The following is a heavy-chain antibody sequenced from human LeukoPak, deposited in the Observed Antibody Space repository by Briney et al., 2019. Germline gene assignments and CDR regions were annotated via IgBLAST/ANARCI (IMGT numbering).Heavy chain of an antibody. J-gene: IGHJ4*02. V-gene: IGHV1-46*01. CDR1: GYTFTSYY. CDR2: INPSGGST. D-gene: IGHD3-3*01. CDR3: ARDEYDFWSGYYWVFDY. Sequence: ASVKVSCKPSGYTFTSYYMHWVRQAPGQGLEWMGIINPSGGSTSYAQKFQGRVTMTRDTSTSTVYMELSSLRSEDTAVYYCARDEYDFWSGYYWVFDYWGQGTLVTVSS.